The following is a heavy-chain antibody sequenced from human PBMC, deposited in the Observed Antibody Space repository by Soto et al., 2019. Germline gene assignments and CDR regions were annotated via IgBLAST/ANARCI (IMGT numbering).Heavy chain of an antibody. CDR1: GGSFSGYY. CDR3: ARGLPTYDEHLGGEYNLFDP. V-gene: IGHV4-34*01. D-gene: IGHD3-16*01. Sequence: PSETLSLTCAVYGGSFSGYYWSWIRQPPGKGLEWIGEINHSGSTNYNPSLKSRVTISVDTSKNQFSLKLSSVTAADTAVYYCARGLPTYDEHLGGEYNLFDPWGQGTLVTVSS. CDR2: INHSGST. J-gene: IGHJ5*02.